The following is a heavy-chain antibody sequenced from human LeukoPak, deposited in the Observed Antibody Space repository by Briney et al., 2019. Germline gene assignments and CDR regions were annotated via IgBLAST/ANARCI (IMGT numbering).Heavy chain of an antibody. CDR3: ARAVRSSSWYGHVAGPIDY. CDR2: ISYDGSEK. D-gene: IGHD6-13*01. J-gene: IGHJ4*02. V-gene: IGHV3-30*03. CDR1: GFTFRSSG. Sequence: GGSPRLSCAASGFTFRSSGMHWVRQAPGKGLEWVAVISYDGSEKYYADSVKGRFTISRDNSKNTLYLQMNSLRAEDTAVYYCARAVRSSSWYGHVAGPIDYWGQGTLVTVSS.